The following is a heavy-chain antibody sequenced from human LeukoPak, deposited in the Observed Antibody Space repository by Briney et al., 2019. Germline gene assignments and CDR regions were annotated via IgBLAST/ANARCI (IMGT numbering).Heavy chain of an antibody. CDR2: ISYDGSNK. V-gene: IGHV3-30-3*01. Sequence: PGGSLRLSCAASGFTFSSYAMHWVRQAPGKGLEWVAVISYDGSNKYYADSVKGRFTISRDNSKNTLYLQMNSLRAEDTAVYYCARDMGSSSSYYYYGMDVWGQGTTVTVSS. CDR1: GFTFSSYA. CDR3: ARDMGSSSSYYYYGMDV. J-gene: IGHJ6*02. D-gene: IGHD6-6*01.